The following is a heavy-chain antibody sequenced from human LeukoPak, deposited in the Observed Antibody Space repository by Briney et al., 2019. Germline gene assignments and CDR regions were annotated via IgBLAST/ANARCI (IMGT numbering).Heavy chain of an antibody. V-gene: IGHV3-23*01. J-gene: IGHJ4*02. CDR3: AKEKDYYDSSGYFDY. D-gene: IGHD3-22*01. CDR1: GFTFSSYA. CDR2: ISGSGGTT. Sequence: GGSLRLSCAASGFTFSSYAMSWVRQAPGKGLEWVSGISGSGGTTYYADSVKGRFTISRDSSRNTLYLQVNSLRAEDTAVYYCAKEKDYYDSSGYFDYWGQGTLVTVSS.